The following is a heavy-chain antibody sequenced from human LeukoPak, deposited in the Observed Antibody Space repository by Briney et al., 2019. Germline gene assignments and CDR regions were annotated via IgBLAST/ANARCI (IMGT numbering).Heavy chain of an antibody. Sequence: GGSLRLSCAASGFTFSSYSMNWVRQAPGKGLEWVSYITSGGTTIYYADSVKGRFTISRDNAKNSLYLQMNSLRAEDTAVYYCARDYSTVTTFFDYWGQGTLVTVSS. CDR2: ITSGGTTI. CDR1: GFTFSSYS. D-gene: IGHD4-17*01. V-gene: IGHV3-48*01. CDR3: ARDYSTVTTFFDY. J-gene: IGHJ4*02.